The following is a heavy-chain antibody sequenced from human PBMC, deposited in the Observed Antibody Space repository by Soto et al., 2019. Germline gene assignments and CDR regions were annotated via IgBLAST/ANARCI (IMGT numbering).Heavy chain of an antibody. D-gene: IGHD3-9*01. CDR1: GYTFTDYD. V-gene: IGHV1-8*01. J-gene: IGHJ2*01. Sequence: ASVKVSCKTSGYTFTDYDINWVRQAPGQGLEWMGWVSPDSGNAGYAQQFLGRVSMTSDTSTSTVYMELTSLRSEDTAVYFCEVTTGYWGR. CDR3: EVTTGY. CDR2: VSPDSGNA.